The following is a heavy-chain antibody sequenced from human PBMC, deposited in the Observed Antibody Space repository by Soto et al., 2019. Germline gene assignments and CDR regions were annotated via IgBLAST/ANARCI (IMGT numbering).Heavy chain of an antibody. V-gene: IGHV3-30*18. D-gene: IGHD2-21*02. CDR2: ISYDGSNI. Sequence: QVQLVESGGGVVQPGRSLRLSCAASGFTFSSYGMHWVRQAPGKGLEWVAVISYDGSNIYYADSVKGRFTITRDNSKNTLYLQMNSLSAEDTAVYCCAKDQCGGDCYYIDYWGQGTLVTVSS. J-gene: IGHJ4*02. CDR1: GFTFSSYG. CDR3: AKDQCGGDCYYIDY.